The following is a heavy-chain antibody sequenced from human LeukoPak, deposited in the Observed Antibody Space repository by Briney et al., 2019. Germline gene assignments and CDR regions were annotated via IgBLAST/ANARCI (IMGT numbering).Heavy chain of an antibody. J-gene: IGHJ5*02. D-gene: IGHD2-15*01. CDR2: IYKSGST. CDR3: ARHQNYCSGGSCYLNWFDH. V-gene: IGHV4-59*01. CDR1: GGSINTYY. Sequence: SETLSLTCTVSGGSINTYYWSWIRQSPGKGLEWIGSIYKSGSTNYNPSLKSRVTISMDMSKNQLSLKVNSVTAADTAMYYCARHQNYCSGGSCYLNWFDHWGQGTLVTVSS.